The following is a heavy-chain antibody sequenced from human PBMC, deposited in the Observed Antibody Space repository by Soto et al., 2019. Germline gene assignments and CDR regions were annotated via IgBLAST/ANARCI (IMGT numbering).Heavy chain of an antibody. CDR1: GFTFSNAW. D-gene: IGHD3-16*02. V-gene: IGHV3-15*01. CDR2: IKSKTDGGTT. Sequence: GGSLRLSCAASGFTFSNAWMSWVRQAPGKGLEWVGRIKSKTDGGTTDYAAPVKGRFTISRDDSKNTLYLQMNSLKTEDTAVYYCTGGYVWGSYRYTDYWGQGTLVTVSS. J-gene: IGHJ4*02. CDR3: TGGYVWGSYRYTDY.